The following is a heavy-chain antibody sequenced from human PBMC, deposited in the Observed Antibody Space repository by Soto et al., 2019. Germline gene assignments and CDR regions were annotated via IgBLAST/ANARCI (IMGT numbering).Heavy chain of an antibody. CDR1: GFTFSSYG. CDR3: ARGSEGSSWYVFYYYGMDV. Sequence: QVQLVESGGGVVQPGRSLRLSCAASGFTFSSYGMHWVRQAPGKGLEWVAVIWYDGSNKYYADSVKGRFTISRDNSKNTLYLQMNSLRAEDTAVYYCARGSEGSSWYVFYYYGMDVWGQGTTVTVSS. V-gene: IGHV3-33*01. CDR2: IWYDGSNK. J-gene: IGHJ6*02. D-gene: IGHD6-13*01.